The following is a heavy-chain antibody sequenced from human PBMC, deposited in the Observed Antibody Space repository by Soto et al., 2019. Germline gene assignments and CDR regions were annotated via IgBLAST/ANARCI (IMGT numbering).Heavy chain of an antibody. J-gene: IGHJ4*02. V-gene: IGHV3-53*01. CDR3: ARTSPTGSHFDY. Sequence: VGSLRLSCAASGFTVSSNYMSWVRQAPGKGLEWVSVIYSGGSTYYADSVKGRFTISRDNSKNTLYLQMNSLRAEDTAVYYCARTSPTGSHFDYWGQGTLVTVSS. CDR1: GFTVSSNY. CDR2: IYSGGST.